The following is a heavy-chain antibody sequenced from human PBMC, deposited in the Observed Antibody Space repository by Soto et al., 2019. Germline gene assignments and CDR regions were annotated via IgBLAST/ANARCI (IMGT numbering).Heavy chain of an antibody. CDR1: GYTFTSYY. Sequence: ASVKVSCKASGYTFTSYYMHWVRQAPGQGLEWMGIINPSGGSTSYAQKFQGRVTMTRDTSTSTVYMELSSLRSEDTAVYYCARHLTYYDFWSGYDWFDPWGQGTLVTAPQ. D-gene: IGHD3-3*01. V-gene: IGHV1-46*01. CDR2: INPSGGST. CDR3: ARHLTYYDFWSGYDWFDP. J-gene: IGHJ5*02.